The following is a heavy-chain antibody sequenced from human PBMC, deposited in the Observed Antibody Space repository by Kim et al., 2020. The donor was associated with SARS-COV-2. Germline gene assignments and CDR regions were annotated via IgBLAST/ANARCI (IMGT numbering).Heavy chain of an antibody. J-gene: IGHJ4*02. CDR3: ARGRITIFGVVTEFDY. D-gene: IGHD3-3*01. V-gene: IGHV4-31*02. Sequence: IKSRVTRSVDTAKNQFSLKLSSVTAADTAVYYCARGRITIFGVVTEFDYWGQGTLVTVSS.